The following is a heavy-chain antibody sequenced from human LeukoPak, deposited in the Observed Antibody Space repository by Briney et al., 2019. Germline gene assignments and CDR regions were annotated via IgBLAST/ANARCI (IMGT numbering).Heavy chain of an antibody. D-gene: IGHD3-10*01. J-gene: IGHJ4*02. CDR3: ARRYGSGSYFDY. V-gene: IGHV4-59*01. CDR1: GRSISSYY. Sequence: SSETLSLTCTVSGRSISSYYWSWIRQPPGKGLEWIGYIYYSGSTNYNPSLKSRVTISVDTSKNQFALKLSSVTAADTAVYYCARRYGSGSYFDYWGQGTLVTVSS. CDR2: IYYSGST.